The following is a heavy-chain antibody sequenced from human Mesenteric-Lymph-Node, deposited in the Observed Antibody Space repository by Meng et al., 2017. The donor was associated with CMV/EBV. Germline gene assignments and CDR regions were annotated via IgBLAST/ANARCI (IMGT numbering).Heavy chain of an antibody. CDR3: ARSCSSSTCRAPSPDY. CDR2: INPHSAGT. Sequence: ASVKVSCKASGYTFTAHYIHWVRQAPGQGLEWMGWINPHSAGTKYAQKFPGRVTVTRDTSITTAYMELSRLRPDDTAVYYCARSCSSSTCRAPSPDYWGQGTLVTVSS. D-gene: IGHD2-2*01. V-gene: IGHV1-2*02. CDR1: GYTFTAHY. J-gene: IGHJ4*02.